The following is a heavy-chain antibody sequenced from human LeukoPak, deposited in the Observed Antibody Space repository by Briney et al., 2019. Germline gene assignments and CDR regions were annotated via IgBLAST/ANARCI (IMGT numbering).Heavy chain of an antibody. V-gene: IGHV4-61*02. J-gene: IGHJ4*02. CDR1: GGSISSGSYY. CDR2: IYTSGST. CDR3: ARDRGYSGWYESLFDY. D-gene: IGHD6-19*01. Sequence: PSQTLSLTCTVSGGSISSGSYYWSWIRQPAGQGLEWIGRIYTSGSTNYNPSLKSRVTISVDASKNQFSLKLSSVTAADTAVYYCARDRGYSGWYESLFDYWGQGTLVTVSS.